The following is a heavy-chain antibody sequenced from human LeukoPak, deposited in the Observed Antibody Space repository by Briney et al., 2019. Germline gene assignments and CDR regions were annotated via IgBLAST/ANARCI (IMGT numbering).Heavy chain of an antibody. CDR1: GFTFSNYA. CDR2: IIGTGAKT. CDR3: AKDPTWGSPNDWYFDL. J-gene: IGHJ2*01. Sequence: GSLRLSCAASGFTFSNYAMIWVRQAPGKGLEWVSVIIGTGAKTHYADSVKGRFTISRDNSKNTLYLQMNSLRAEDTAVYYCAKDPTWGSPNDWYFDLWGRGTLVTVSS. D-gene: IGHD7-27*01. V-gene: IGHV3-23*01.